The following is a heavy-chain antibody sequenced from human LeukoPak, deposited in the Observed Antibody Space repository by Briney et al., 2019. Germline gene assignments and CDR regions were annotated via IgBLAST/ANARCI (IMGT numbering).Heavy chain of an antibody. CDR2: IYYSGST. D-gene: IGHD1-26*01. Sequence: PSETLSLTCTVSGGSISSYYWSWIRQPPGKGLEWIGYIYYSGSTNYNPSLKSRVTISVDTSKNQFSLKLSSVTAADTAVYYCARVRSGSEVDWGQGTLVTVSS. CDR3: ARVRSGSEVD. CDR1: GGSISSYY. V-gene: IGHV4-59*01. J-gene: IGHJ4*02.